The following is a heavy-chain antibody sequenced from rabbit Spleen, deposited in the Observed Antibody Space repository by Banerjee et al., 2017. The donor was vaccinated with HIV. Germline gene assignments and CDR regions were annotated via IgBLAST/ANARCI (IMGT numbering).Heavy chain of an antibody. D-gene: IGHD3-1*01. CDR2: IYTGSSGST. Sequence: QEQLVESGGGLVQPEGSLTLTCTASGFTLSSNCICWVRQAPGKGPEWIGCIYTGSSGSTYYASWAKGRFTISKPSSTTVTLQMTSLTAADTATYFCARGGSVAFVELWGQGTLVT. CDR3: ARGGSVAFVEL. V-gene: IGHV1S45*01. CDR1: GFTLSSNC. J-gene: IGHJ6*01.